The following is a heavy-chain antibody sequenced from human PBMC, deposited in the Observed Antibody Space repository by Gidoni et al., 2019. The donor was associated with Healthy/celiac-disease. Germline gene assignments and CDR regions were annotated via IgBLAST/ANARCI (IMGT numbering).Heavy chain of an antibody. CDR3: ARVYDSSGYDAFDI. D-gene: IGHD3-22*01. CDR1: GGSFSGYY. J-gene: IGHJ3*02. CDR2: INHSGST. V-gene: IGHV4-34*01. Sequence: QVQLQQWGAGLLKPSETLSLTCAVYGGSFSGYYWSWLRQPPGKGLEWIGEINHSGSTNYNPSLKSRVTISVDTSKNHFSLKLSSVTAADTAVYYCARVYDSSGYDAFDIWGQGTMVTVSS.